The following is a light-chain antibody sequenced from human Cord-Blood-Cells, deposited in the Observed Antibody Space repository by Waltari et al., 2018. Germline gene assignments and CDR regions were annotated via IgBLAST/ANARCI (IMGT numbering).Light chain of an antibody. V-gene: IGKV1-13*02. CDR1: QGISSA. CDR2: DAS. Sequence: AIQLTQSPSSLSASVGDRVTITCRASQGISSALAWYQHKPGKAPKLLIYDASSLESGVPSRCSGSGSGTDFTLTISSLQPEDFATYYCQQFNSYPCTFGQGTKLEIK. J-gene: IGKJ2*02. CDR3: QQFNSYPCT.